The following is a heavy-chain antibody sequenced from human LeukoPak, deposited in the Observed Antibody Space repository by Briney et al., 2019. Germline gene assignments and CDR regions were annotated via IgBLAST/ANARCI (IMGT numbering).Heavy chain of an antibody. CDR2: ISYSGST. D-gene: IGHD3-9*01. CDR3: ARQGYDILTGYIDAFDI. J-gene: IGHJ3*02. V-gene: IGHV4-59*08. Sequence: SETLSLTCTVSGGSISSYYWSWTRQPPGKGLEWIGYISYSGSTNYNPSLKSRVTISIDTSKNQFSLKLRSVTAADTAIYYCARQGYDILTGYIDAFDIWGQGTMVTVSS. CDR1: GGSISSYY.